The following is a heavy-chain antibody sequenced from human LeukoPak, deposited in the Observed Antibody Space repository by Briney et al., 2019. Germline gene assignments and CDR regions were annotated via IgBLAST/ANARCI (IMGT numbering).Heavy chain of an antibody. J-gene: IGHJ4*02. Sequence: GGSLRLSCAASGFTFSTYAMSWVRQAPGKGLEWISTISGSGDSTYYADSVKGRFTISRDNSKNMLYLQMNSLRAEDTAVYYCAKDRLSGWVHYFDYWGQGTLVTVSS. V-gene: IGHV3-23*01. D-gene: IGHD6-19*01. CDR2: ISGSGDST. CDR3: AKDRLSGWVHYFDY. CDR1: GFTFSTYA.